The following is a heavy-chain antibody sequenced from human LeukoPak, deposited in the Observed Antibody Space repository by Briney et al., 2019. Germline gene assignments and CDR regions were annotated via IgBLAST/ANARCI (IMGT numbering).Heavy chain of an antibody. D-gene: IGHD4-17*01. J-gene: IGHJ4*02. V-gene: IGHV4-59*08. CDR3: ARLDFRDGDYVFWY. CDR1: GGSISSYY. Sequence: SETLSLTCTVSGGSISSYYWSRIRQPPGKELEWIGYIYYSGSTNYNPSLKSRVSISVDTSESQFSLILRSVTAADTAVYYCARLDFRDGDYVFWYWGQGTLVTVSS. CDR2: IYYSGST.